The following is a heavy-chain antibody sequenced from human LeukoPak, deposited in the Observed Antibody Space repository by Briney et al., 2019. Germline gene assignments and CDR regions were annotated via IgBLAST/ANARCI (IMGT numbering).Heavy chain of an antibody. CDR3: ARDQFLEFLFDY. J-gene: IGHJ4*02. D-gene: IGHD3-3*01. CDR1: GFTFSSYA. Sequence: GGSLRLSCSASGFTFSSYAMHWVRQAPGKGLEWVAVISYDGSNKYYADSVKGRFTISRDNSKNTLYLQMNSLRAEDTAVYYCARDQFLEFLFDYWGQGTLVTVSS. V-gene: IGHV3-30-3*01. CDR2: ISYDGSNK.